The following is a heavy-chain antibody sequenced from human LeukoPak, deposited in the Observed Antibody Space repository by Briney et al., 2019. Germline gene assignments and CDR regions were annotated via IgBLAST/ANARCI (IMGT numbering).Heavy chain of an antibody. Sequence: GGSLRLSCAVSGFTFSSYWMHWVRQAPGKGLVWVSRIDRDGSRINYADSVKGRFTISRDNGKNTLFLQMNSLRAEDTAVYYCARGIAVAGTDYWGQGTLVTVSS. CDR1: GFTFSSYW. D-gene: IGHD6-19*01. J-gene: IGHJ4*02. CDR2: IDRDGSRI. V-gene: IGHV3-74*01. CDR3: ARGIAVAGTDY.